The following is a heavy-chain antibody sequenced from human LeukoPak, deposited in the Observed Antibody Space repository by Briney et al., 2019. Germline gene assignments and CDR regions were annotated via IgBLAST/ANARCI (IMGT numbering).Heavy chain of an antibody. CDR1: GYTFTSYD. J-gene: IGHJ4*02. V-gene: IGHV1-8*03. D-gene: IGHD1-26*01. Sequence: ASVKVSCKASGYTFTSYDINWVRQATGQGLEWMGWMNPNSGNTGYARKFQGRVTITRNISISTAYMELSSLRSEDTAVYYCARFRGGTRDFDYWGQGTLVTVSS. CDR2: MNPNSGNT. CDR3: ARFRGGTRDFDY.